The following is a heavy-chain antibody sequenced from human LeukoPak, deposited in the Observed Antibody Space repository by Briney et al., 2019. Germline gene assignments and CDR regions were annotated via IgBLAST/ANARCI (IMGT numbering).Heavy chain of an antibody. D-gene: IGHD3-10*01. CDR2: IWDDGSEK. J-gene: IGHJ3*02. CDR3: ARDGNFGYDAFDI. V-gene: IGHV3-33*01. Sequence: GRSLRLSCAASGFTFSSYGMHWVRQAPGKGLEWVAVIWDDGSEKYYADSVKGRFSISRDNSESTLPLQVNSLRAEDTAVYYCARDGNFGYDAFDIWGQGTMVTVSS. CDR1: GFTFSSYG.